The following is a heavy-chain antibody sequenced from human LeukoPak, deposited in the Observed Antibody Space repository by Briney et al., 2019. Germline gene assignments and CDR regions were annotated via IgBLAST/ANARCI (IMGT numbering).Heavy chain of an antibody. Sequence: GGSLRLSCAASGFIFRDYPMHWVRQAPGKGLEWVANIKTDGSEKYYVDSVKGRFTISRDNAKNSLYLQMNSLRAEDTAVYYCARDYTGYFPWGQGTLVIVSS. CDR1: GFIFRDYP. CDR3: ARDYTGYFP. CDR2: IKTDGSEK. D-gene: IGHD3-9*01. J-gene: IGHJ5*02. V-gene: IGHV3-7*03.